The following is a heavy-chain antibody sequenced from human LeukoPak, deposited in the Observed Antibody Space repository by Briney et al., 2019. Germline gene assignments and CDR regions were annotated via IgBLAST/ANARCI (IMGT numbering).Heavy chain of an antibody. J-gene: IGHJ4*02. V-gene: IGHV4-59*01. D-gene: IGHD3-22*01. Sequence: PSETLSLTCTVSGGSISSYYWSWIRQPPGKGLEWIGYIYYSGSTNYNPSLKSRVTISVDTSKNQFSLKLSSVTAADTAVYYCARGIDSSSGLDYWGQGTLVTVSS. CDR3: ARGIDSSSGLDY. CDR2: IYYSGST. CDR1: GGSISSYY.